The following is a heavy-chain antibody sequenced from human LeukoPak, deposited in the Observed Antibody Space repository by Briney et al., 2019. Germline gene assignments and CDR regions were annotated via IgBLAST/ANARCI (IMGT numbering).Heavy chain of an antibody. CDR2: ISSRDGSA. J-gene: IGHJ3*02. Sequence: GGSLRLSCAASGITFSVYSLSWVRQAPGKGLEWVSCISSRDGSAYYADSVKGRFTISRDNSKSMLYLQMNSLRAEDTALYYCAKDPFPLRLGAFDIWGQGTVVTVSP. D-gene: IGHD3-16*01. V-gene: IGHV3-23*01. CDR3: AKDPFPLRLGAFDI. CDR1: GITFSVYS.